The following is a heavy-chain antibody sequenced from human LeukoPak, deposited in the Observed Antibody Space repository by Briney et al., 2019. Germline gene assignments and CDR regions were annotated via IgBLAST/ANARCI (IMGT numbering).Heavy chain of an antibody. CDR3: ARGGYYGSGNGWDY. V-gene: IGHV4-61*02. CDR1: GGSISSGSYY. J-gene: IGHJ4*02. Sequence: TSETLSLTCTVSGGSISSGSYYWTWIRQPAGKGLEWIGRIYTSGSTNYNPSLKSRVTISVDTSKNQFSLKLSSVTAADTAIYYCARGGYYGSGNGWDYWGQGTLVTVSS. CDR2: IYTSGST. D-gene: IGHD3-10*01.